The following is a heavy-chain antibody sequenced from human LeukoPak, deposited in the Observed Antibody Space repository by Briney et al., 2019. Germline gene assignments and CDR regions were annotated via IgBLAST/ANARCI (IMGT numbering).Heavy chain of an antibody. CDR2: ISGSGGST. CDR3: AKDRRYDSSGYYSSYFDY. CDR1: GFTISNYW. J-gene: IGHJ4*02. D-gene: IGHD3-22*01. Sequence: GGSLRLSCAASGFTISNYWMSWVRQAPGKGLEWVSAISGSGGSTYYADSVKGRFTISRDNSKNTLYLQMNSLRAEDTAVYYCAKDRRYDSSGYYSSYFDYWGQGTLVTVSS. V-gene: IGHV3-23*01.